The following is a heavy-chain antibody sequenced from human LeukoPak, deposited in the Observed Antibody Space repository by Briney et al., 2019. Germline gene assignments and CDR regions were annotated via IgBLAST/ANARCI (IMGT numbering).Heavy chain of an antibody. D-gene: IGHD3-9*01. Sequence: SETLSLTCAVYGGSFSGYYWSWIRQPPGKGLEWIGEINHSGSTNYNPSLKSRVTISVDTSKNQFSLKLSSVTAADTAVYYCAGYYDILTGRPFGYWGQGTMVTVSS. J-gene: IGHJ4*02. CDR1: GGSFSGYY. CDR2: INHSGST. CDR3: AGYYDILTGRPFGY. V-gene: IGHV4-34*01.